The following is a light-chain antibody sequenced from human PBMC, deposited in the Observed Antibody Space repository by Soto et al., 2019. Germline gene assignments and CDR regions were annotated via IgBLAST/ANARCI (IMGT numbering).Light chain of an antibody. Sequence: QSVLTQPPSASGTPGQRVTMSCSGSSSNIGSTTVSWYQQLPGTAPKLLIYTNNQRPSGVPDRFSGSKSDTSASLAISGLQSEDEADYYCAAWDDSLNGWVFGGGTKLTVL. V-gene: IGLV1-44*01. CDR2: TNN. J-gene: IGLJ3*02. CDR1: SSNIGSTT. CDR3: AAWDDSLNGWV.